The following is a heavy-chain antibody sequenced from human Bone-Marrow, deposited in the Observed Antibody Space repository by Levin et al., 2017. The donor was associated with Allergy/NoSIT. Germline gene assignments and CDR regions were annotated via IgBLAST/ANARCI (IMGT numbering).Heavy chain of an antibody. J-gene: IGHJ4*02. D-gene: IGHD5-24*01. Sequence: SETLSLTCTVSGGSMGGYYWTWIRQPPGKGLEYIGYVYYSGSTNYNGSLKSRLTISIDTSKNQFSPRLSSVTAAATAVYYCARDRVSAWMAGRIDYGGQGTLVTVSS. CDR1: GGSMGGYY. CDR2: VYYSGST. V-gene: IGHV4-59*01. CDR3: ARDRVSAWMAGRIDY.